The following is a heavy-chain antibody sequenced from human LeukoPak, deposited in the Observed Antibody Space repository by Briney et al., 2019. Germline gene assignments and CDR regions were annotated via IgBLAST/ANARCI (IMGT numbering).Heavy chain of an antibody. CDR3: ARGVVIAPQTFDY. J-gene: IGHJ4*02. CDR1: GGSISSSRYY. CDR2: IYYSGST. Sequence: PSETLSLTCTVSGGSISSSRYYWGWIRQPPGKGLEWIANIYYSGSTYYNPSLKSRVTISVDTSKNQFSLKLSSVTAADTAVYYCARGVVIAPQTFDYWGQGTLVTVSS. D-gene: IGHD2-21*01. V-gene: IGHV4-39*07.